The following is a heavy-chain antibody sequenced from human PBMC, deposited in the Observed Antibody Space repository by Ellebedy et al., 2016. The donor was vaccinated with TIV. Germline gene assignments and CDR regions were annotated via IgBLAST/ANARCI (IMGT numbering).Heavy chain of an antibody. J-gene: IGHJ2*01. D-gene: IGHD4-17*01. V-gene: IGHV4-30-4*01. CDR3: ARGSMTTHYYWYFDL. CDR2: IYYSGST. Sequence: MPSETLSLTCTVSGGSISSGDYYWSWLRQPPGKGLEWIGYIYYSGSTYYNPSLKSRVTISLDTSKNQFSLKLSSVTAADPAVYYCARGSMTTHYYWYFDLWGRGTLVTVSS. CDR1: GGSISSGDYY.